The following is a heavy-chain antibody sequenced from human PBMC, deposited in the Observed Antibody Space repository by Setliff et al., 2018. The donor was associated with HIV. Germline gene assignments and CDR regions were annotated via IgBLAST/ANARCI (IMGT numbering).Heavy chain of an antibody. J-gene: IGHJ3*02. CDR3: AREVEAASGFNAFDI. Sequence: SVKVSCKASGGTFSSHAISXXRKAPGQXREWMGGIIPSFGTANYAQKFQGRVTITADESTSTAYMELSSLRSEDTAVYYCAREVEAASGFNAFDIWGQGTMVTVSS. V-gene: IGHV1-69*13. CDR2: IIPSFGTA. CDR1: GGTFSSHA. D-gene: IGHD5-18*01.